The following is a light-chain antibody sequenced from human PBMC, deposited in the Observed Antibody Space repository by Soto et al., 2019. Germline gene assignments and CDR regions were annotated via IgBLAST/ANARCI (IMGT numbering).Light chain of an antibody. J-gene: IGLJ1*01. CDR3: CSYASSNTYV. CDR1: SSDVGGYNF. V-gene: IGLV2-8*01. Sequence: QSALTQPPSASGSPGQSVTISCTGTSSDVGGYNFVSWYQQHPGKAPKLMIYEVSKRPSGVPDRFSGSKSGNTASLTISGLQAEDEADYYCCSYASSNTYVFATGTKLTVL. CDR2: EVS.